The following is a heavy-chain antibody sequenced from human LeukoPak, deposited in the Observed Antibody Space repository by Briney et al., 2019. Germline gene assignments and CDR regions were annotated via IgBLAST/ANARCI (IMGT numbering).Heavy chain of an antibody. D-gene: IGHD1-26*01. J-gene: IGHJ4*02. CDR2: ISGSSSYI. CDR1: GFTFSSYW. Sequence: GGSLRLSCAASGFTFSSYWMSWVRQAPGKGLEWVSSISGSSSYIYYADSVKGRFIISRDNGKNSLYLQMNSLRAEDTAVYYCARDLLGWELHYFDYWGQGTLVTVSS. CDR3: ARDLLGWELHYFDY. V-gene: IGHV3-21*01.